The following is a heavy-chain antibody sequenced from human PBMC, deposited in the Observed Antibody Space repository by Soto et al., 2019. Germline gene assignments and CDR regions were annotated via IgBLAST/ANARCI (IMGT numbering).Heavy chain of an antibody. CDR1: GYSLTSYW. Sequence: PXESVKMFCTVGGYSLTSYWIGWVRQMCGKGMEWMGIIYPWDSDTRYSPSFQVQVTISADKSISTAYLQWTILKASDTAMYYCERHVHQEGIVGAIKNPPGYWGQGTLVTVYS. D-gene: IGHD1-26*01. J-gene: IGHJ4*02. CDR3: ERHVHQEGIVGAIKNPPGY. CDR2: IYPWDSDT. V-gene: IGHV5-51*01.